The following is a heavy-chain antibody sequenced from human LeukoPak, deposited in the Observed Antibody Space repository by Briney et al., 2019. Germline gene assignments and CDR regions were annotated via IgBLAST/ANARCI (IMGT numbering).Heavy chain of an antibody. CDR1: GFTFSSYW. D-gene: IGHD2-2*01. CDR2: IKQDGSEK. CDR3: ARDDCSSISCYHNWFDP. J-gene: IGHJ5*02. Sequence: GGSLRLSCAASGFTFSSYWMSWVRQAPGKGLEWVANIKQDGSEKYYVDSVRGRFTISRDNAKNSLYLQMNSLRAEDTAVYYCARDDCSSISCYHNWFDPWGQGTLVTVSS. V-gene: IGHV3-7*01.